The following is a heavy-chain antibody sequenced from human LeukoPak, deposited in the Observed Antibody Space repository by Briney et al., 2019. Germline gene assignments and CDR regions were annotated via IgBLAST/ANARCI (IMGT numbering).Heavy chain of an antibody. D-gene: IGHD3-3*01. CDR1: GFTFSTYA. CDR2: ISGGGTST. CDR3: AKERLLRFPYFDY. J-gene: IGHJ4*02. V-gene: IGHV3-23*01. Sequence: GGSLRLSCAASGFTFSTYAMSWVRQAPGKGLEWVSAISGGGTSTYYADSVKGRFTISRDNSKNTLYLQMNSLRAEDTAVYYCAKERLLRFPYFDYWGQGTLVTVSS.